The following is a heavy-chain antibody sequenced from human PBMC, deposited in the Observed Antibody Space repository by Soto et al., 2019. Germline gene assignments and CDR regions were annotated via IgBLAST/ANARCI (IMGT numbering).Heavy chain of an antibody. CDR1: GFTFSDYY. D-gene: IGHD2-15*01. J-gene: IGHJ5*02. Sequence: QVQLVESGGGLVKPGGSLRLSCAASGFTFSDYYMSWIRQAPGKGLEWVSYISSSGSTIYYADSVKGRFTISRDNAKNSLYLQMNSLRADDSAVYYCARDSYIVLVVAATQLGFDPWGQGTLVTVSS. V-gene: IGHV3-11*01. CDR2: ISSSGSTI. CDR3: ARDSYIVLVVAATQLGFDP.